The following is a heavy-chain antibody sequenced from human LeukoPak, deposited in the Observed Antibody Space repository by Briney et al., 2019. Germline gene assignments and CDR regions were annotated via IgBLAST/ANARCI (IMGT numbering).Heavy chain of an antibody. D-gene: IGHD5-18*01. J-gene: IGHJ4*02. CDR3: ARGLTGYSYGLADY. CDR2: INSDGSST. V-gene: IGHV3-74*01. CDR1: GFTFRSYW. Sequence: GGSLRLSCAASGFTFRSYWMHWVRQVPGKGLVWVSRINSDGSSTSYADSVKGRFTISRDNTKNTLYLQMNSLRAEDTAVYYCARGLTGYSYGLADYWGQGTLVTVSS.